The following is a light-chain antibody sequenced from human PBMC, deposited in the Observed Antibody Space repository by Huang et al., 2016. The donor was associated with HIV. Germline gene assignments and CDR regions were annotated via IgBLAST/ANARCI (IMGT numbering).Light chain of an antibody. V-gene: IGKV1-12*01. CDR1: QGISSW. J-gene: IGKJ2*01. CDR2: AAS. CDR3: QQINIFPYT. Sequence: DIQMTQYPSSVSASVGDRVSIPCRASQGISSWLARYQQKPWKAPKLLIYAASNLQSGVPSRFSGSGSGTDFTLTINSLQPEDFATYCCQQINIFPYTFGQGTKLEIK.